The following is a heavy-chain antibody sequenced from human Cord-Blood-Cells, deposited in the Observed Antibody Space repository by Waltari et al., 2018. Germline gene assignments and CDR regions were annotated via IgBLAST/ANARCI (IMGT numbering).Heavy chain of an antibody. CDR2: IYYSGST. V-gene: IGHV4-39*01. CDR3: ATASPLCSSTSCYYYYGMDV. Sequence: QLQLQESGPGLVKPSETLSLTCTVSGGSISSSSYYWGWLRQPPGKGREWIGSIYYSGSTYYNPSLKSRVTISVDTSKNQFSLKLSSVTAADTAVYYCATASPLCSSTSCYYYYGMDVWGQGTTVTVSS. J-gene: IGHJ6*02. D-gene: IGHD2-2*01. CDR1: GGSISSSSYY.